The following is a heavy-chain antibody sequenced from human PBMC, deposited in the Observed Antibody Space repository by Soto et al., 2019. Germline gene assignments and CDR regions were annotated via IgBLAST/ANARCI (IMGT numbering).Heavy chain of an antibody. CDR2: IYHSGST. CDR1: GGSISSSNW. D-gene: IGHD2-2*01. J-gene: IGHJ4*02. CDR3: ARKIVVVPAARYYFDY. Sequence: SETLSLTCAVSGGSISSSNWWSWVRQPPGKGLEWIGEIYHSGSTNYNPSLKSRVTISVDKSKNQFSLRLSSVTAADTAVYYCARKIVVVPAARYYFDYWGQETLVTVSS. V-gene: IGHV4-4*02.